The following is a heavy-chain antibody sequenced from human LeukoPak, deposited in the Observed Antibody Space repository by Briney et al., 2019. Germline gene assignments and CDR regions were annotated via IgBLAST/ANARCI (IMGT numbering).Heavy chain of an antibody. CDR1: GITVSSNY. J-gene: IGHJ5*02. CDR3: AIIYSYGHA. CDR2: VYSGGST. D-gene: IGHD5-18*01. V-gene: IGHV3-66*01. Sequence: PGGSLRLSCAVSGITVSSNYISWVRQAPVKGLEWVSVVYSGGSTYYAASVKGRFTISRDTSKNTLYLQMNNLRAEDTAVYYCAIIYSYGHAWGQGTLVTVSS.